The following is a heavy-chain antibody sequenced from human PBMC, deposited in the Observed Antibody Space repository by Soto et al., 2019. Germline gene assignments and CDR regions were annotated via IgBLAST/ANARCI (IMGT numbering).Heavy chain of an antibody. V-gene: IGHV3-11*01. CDR2: ISGGGGSTI. Sequence: PGGSLRLSCAASGFTFRDYYMSWIRQAPGKGLEWVSYISGGGGSTIQYADSVKGRFTISRDNAKNSLYLQMNSLRVADTAVYYCARVRGYYDSSGFDYWGQGT. CDR1: GFTFRDYY. D-gene: IGHD3-22*01. J-gene: IGHJ4*02. CDR3: ARVRGYYDSSGFDY.